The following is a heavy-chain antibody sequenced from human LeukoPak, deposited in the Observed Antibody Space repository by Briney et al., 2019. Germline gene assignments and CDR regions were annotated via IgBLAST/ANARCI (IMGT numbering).Heavy chain of an antibody. Sequence: GGSLRLSCAASGFTFSGSAIHWVRQASGKGLEWVGHIRSEANTYTTTYTASLKGRFTISRDDSKNTAYLQMNSLKTEDTAVYYCTRQLGELLSGTLYYYYLDVWGKGTTVTVSS. CDR2: IRSEANTYTT. CDR3: TRQLGELLSGTLYYYYLDV. V-gene: IGHV3-73*01. J-gene: IGHJ6*03. D-gene: IGHD3-10*01. CDR1: GFTFSGSA.